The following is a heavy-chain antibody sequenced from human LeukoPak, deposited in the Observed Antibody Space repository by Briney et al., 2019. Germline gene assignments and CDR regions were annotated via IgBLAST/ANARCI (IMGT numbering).Heavy chain of an antibody. CDR3: ARDLGYCSGDSCRIFDY. Sequence: ASVKVSCKASGYTFTGYYLHWVRQAPGQGLEWMGWINPNSGATNYARKFQGRGTMTRDTSISAAYMELSSLRSDDTAVYYCARDLGYCSGDSCRIFDYWGQGTLVTVSS. CDR1: GYTFTGYY. D-gene: IGHD2-15*01. CDR2: INPNSGAT. V-gene: IGHV1-2*07. J-gene: IGHJ4*02.